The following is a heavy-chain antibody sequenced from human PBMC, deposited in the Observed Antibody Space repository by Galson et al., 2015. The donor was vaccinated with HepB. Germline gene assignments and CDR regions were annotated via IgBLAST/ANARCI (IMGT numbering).Heavy chain of an antibody. CDR1: GYTFTSYY. J-gene: IGHJ6*02. CDR3: ATNLRAVAALDA. D-gene: IGHD6-19*01. Sequence: SVKVSCKASGYTFTSYYMHWVRQAPGQGLEWMAIFNPSGGSTNYAQKFQGRVTMTSDTSTSTLYMELSSLSSEDTAVYYCATNLRAVAALDAWGQGTTVTVSS. CDR2: FNPSGGST. V-gene: IGHV1-46*03.